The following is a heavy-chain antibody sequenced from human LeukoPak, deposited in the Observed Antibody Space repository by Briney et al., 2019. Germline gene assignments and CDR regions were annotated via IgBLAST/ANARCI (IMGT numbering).Heavy chain of an antibody. CDR3: TRDLNSGGSC. CDR2: IHSGGNT. D-gene: IGHD2-15*01. J-gene: IGHJ4*02. V-gene: IGHV3-53*01. CDR1: GFTVSSSY. Sequence: GGSLRLSCAASGFTVSSSYMSWVRQAPGKGLEWVSVIHSGGNTYYADSVKGRFTISRDNSKNTMYLQMNSLRAEDTAVYYCTRDLNSGGSCWGQGTLVIVSS.